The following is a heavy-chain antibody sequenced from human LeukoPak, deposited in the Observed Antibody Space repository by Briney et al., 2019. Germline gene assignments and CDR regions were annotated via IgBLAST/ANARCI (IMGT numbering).Heavy chain of an antibody. Sequence: SGGSLRLSCAASGFIFSSYWMHWVRQAPGKGLVWVSRINGDGSSTSYADSVKGRFTISRDNAKNTLYLQMNSLRAEDTAVYYCARVHGGNSGGDFDYWGQGTLVTVSS. V-gene: IGHV3-74*01. D-gene: IGHD4-23*01. CDR1: GFIFSSYW. CDR2: INGDGSST. J-gene: IGHJ4*02. CDR3: ARVHGGNSGGDFDY.